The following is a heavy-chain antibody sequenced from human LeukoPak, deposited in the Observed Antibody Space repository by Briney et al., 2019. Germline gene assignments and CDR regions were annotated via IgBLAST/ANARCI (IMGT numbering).Heavy chain of an antibody. D-gene: IGHD6-19*01. Sequence: GESLKISCKVSGYSFTAYWIGWVLQLTGMGLEWVAITYPGDSNTVYSPSFQGQVTISADTSISTAYLQWNSLRASDTAMYFCVRHPQRSGWSHFDYWGQGTLVTVSP. J-gene: IGHJ4*02. V-gene: IGHV5-51*01. CDR1: GYSFTAYW. CDR2: TYPGDSNT. CDR3: VRHPQRSGWSHFDY.